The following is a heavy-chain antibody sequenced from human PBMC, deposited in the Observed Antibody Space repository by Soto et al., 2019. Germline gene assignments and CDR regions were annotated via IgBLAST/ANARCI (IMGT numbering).Heavy chain of an antibody. CDR2: FFIGGNT. CDR3: ARPGGSGWFYFDS. Sequence: PSETLSLTCTVSGGSISSSTYYWGWMRQPPGKGLEWIASFFIGGNTYYDPSLKSRVTISVDTSKNHFSLKLTSVTAADTAVYYCARPGGSGWFYFDSWGQGSQVTVSS. CDR1: GGSISSSTYY. D-gene: IGHD6-13*01. J-gene: IGHJ4*02. V-gene: IGHV4-39*02.